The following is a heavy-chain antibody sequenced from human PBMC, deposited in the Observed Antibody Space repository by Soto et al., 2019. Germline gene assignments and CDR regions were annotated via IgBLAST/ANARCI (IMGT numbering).Heavy chain of an antibody. CDR2: IIPIFGTA. V-gene: IGHV1-69*13. CDR3: ARARDTAMVRDAFDI. Sequence: ASVKVSYKASGGTFSSYAISWVRQAPGQGLEWMGGIIPIFGTANYAQKFQGRVTITADESTSTAYMELSSLRSEDTAVYYCARARDTAMVRDAFDIWGQGTMVTVSS. CDR1: GGTFSSYA. D-gene: IGHD5-18*01. J-gene: IGHJ3*02.